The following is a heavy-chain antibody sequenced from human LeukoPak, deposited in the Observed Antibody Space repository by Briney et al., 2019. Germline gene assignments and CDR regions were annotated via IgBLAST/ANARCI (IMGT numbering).Heavy chain of an antibody. J-gene: IGHJ4*02. D-gene: IGHD6-19*01. CDR3: ARGGYSRGQGSPFDY. CDR1: GYTFTNYP. V-gene: IGHV7-4-1*02. CDR2: INTKTGNP. Sequence: ASVKVSCKASGYTFTNYPMIWVRQAPGQGLECMGWINTKTGNPTYAQGFTGRFIFSLDTSVGTTYLQINSLKTEDTAVYYCARGGYSRGQGSPFDYWGQGTLVTVSS.